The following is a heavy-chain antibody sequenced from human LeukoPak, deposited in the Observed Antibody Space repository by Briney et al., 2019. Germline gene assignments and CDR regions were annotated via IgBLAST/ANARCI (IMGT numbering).Heavy chain of an antibody. CDR2: IYTSGST. D-gene: IGHD3-22*01. CDR3: AGQNYYDSSGLDY. J-gene: IGHJ4*02. CDR1: GSSISSGSYY. Sequence: NPSETLSLTCTVSGSSISSGSYYWSWIRQPAGKGLEWIGRIYTSGSTNYNPSLKSRVTISVDTSKNQFSLKLSSVTAADTAVYYCAGQNYYDSSGLDYWGQGTLVTVSS. V-gene: IGHV4-61*02.